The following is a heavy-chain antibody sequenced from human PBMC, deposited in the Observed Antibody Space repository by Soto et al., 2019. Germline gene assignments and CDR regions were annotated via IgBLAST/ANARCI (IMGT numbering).Heavy chain of an antibody. CDR1: GGSISNPIYY. D-gene: IGHD2-21*01. V-gene: IGHV4-39*07. J-gene: IGHJ6*03. CDR2: INHLGSI. Sequence: SETLSITCTVSGGSISNPIYYWAWIRQPPGMALEWIGEINHLGSINYNPSLKSRVTMSVDTSKNQFSLTLNSVTAADTATYYCARGGISHWAYFYYMDVWDRGTTVTVSS. CDR3: ARGGISHWAYFYYMDV.